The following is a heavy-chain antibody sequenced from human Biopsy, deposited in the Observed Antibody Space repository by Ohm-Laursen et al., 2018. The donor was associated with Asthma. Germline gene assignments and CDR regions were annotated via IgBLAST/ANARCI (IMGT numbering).Heavy chain of an antibody. CDR3: ARFKRGYSYGYAGVFDY. CDR1: GFTFSSYS. D-gene: IGHD5-18*01. Sequence: SLRLSCAASGFTFSSYSMNWVRQAPGKGLEWASYISSSSSTIYYADSVKGRFTISRGNAKNSLYLQMNSLRDEDTAVYYCARFKRGYSYGYAGVFDYWGQGTLVTVSS. V-gene: IGHV3-48*02. J-gene: IGHJ4*02. CDR2: ISSSSSTI.